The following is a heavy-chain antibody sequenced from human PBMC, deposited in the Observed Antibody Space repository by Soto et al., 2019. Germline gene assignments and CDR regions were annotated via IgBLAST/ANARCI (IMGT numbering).Heavy chain of an antibody. CDR2: ISGSGGST. Sequence: PGGSLRLSCAASGFTFSSYAMSWVRQAPGKGLEWVSAISGSGGSTYYADSVKGRFTISRDNSKNTLYLQMNSLRAEDTAVYYCAKDVYCSSTSCYVGGYYYYGMDVWGQGTTVTVSS. CDR3: AKDVYCSSTSCYVGGYYYYGMDV. J-gene: IGHJ6*02. CDR1: GFTFSSYA. V-gene: IGHV3-23*01. D-gene: IGHD2-2*01.